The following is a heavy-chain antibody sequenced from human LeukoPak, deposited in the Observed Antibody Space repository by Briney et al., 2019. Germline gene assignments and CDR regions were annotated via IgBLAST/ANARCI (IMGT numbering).Heavy chain of an antibody. J-gene: IGHJ5*02. D-gene: IGHD6-6*01. Sequence: ASVKVSCKASGYTFTSYDINWVRQATGQGLEWMGWMNPNSGNTGYAQKFQGRVTVTRNTSISTAYMELSSLRSEDTAVYYCARGVGSSSSHWFDPWGQGTLVTVSS. CDR3: ARGVGSSSSHWFDP. V-gene: IGHV1-8*01. CDR1: GYTFTSYD. CDR2: MNPNSGNT.